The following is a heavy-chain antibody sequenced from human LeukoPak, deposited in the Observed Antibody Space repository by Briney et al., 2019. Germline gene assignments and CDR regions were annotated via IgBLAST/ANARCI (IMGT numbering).Heavy chain of an antibody. V-gene: IGHV3-23*01. CDR3: AKCRSWYLVDH. D-gene: IGHD6-13*01. J-gene: IGHJ4*02. Sequence: GGSLRLSCAASGFTFSSYSMNWVRQAPGKGLEWVSAISGSGGSTYYADSVKGRFTISRDNSKNTLYLQMNSLRAEDTAVYYCAKCRSWYLVDHWGQGTLVTVSS. CDR1: GFTFSSYS. CDR2: ISGSGGST.